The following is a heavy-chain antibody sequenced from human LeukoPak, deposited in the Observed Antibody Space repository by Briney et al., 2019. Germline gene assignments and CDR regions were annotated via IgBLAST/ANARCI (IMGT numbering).Heavy chain of an antibody. CDR3: ARVAYCGSGCYYYFDY. D-gene: IGHD2-21*01. J-gene: IGHJ4*02. V-gene: IGHV1-2*02. Sequence: ASVKVSCKASGYTFSGHYMHWVRQAPGQGLEWMGWINPNTGGTNYAQKFQGRVILTRDTSISTAYMELNWLTSDDTALYYCARVAYCGSGCYYYFDYWGQGTLITVSS. CDR1: GYTFSGHY. CDR2: INPNTGGT.